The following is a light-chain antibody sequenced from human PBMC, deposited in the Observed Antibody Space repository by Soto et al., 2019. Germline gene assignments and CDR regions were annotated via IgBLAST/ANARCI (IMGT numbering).Light chain of an antibody. Sequence: QSALTQPASVSGSPGQSITISCTGTSSDVGGYNYVSWYQQHPGKAPKLMIYDVSNRPSGVSNRFSGSKSGNTASLTISGLQAEDEADYYCSSGTSSTVVFGGGTKLTVL. J-gene: IGLJ2*01. V-gene: IGLV2-14*01. CDR3: SSGTSSTVV. CDR2: DVS. CDR1: SSDVGGYNY.